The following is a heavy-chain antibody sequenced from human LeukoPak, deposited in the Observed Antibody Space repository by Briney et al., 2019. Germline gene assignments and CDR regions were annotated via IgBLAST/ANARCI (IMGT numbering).Heavy chain of an antibody. V-gene: IGHV7-4-1*02. CDR1: GYTFTGYY. J-gene: IGHJ4*02. CDR2: INTNTGNP. CDR3: ARGIDEPYYGDYLPI. Sequence: ASVKVSCKASGYTFTGYYMHWVRQAPGQGLEWMGWINTNTGNPTYAQGFTGRFVFSLDTSVSTAYLQISSLKAEDTAVYYCARGIDEPYYGDYLPIWGQGTLVTVSS. D-gene: IGHD4-17*01.